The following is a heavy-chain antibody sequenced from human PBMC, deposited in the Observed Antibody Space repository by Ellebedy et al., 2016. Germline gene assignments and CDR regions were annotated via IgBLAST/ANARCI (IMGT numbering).Heavy chain of an antibody. V-gene: IGHV3-11*06. CDR1: GFSLSDYY. CDR2: IISTTSYT. Sequence: GGSLRLSCTASGFSLSDYYMTWIRQAPRKGLESDSKIISTTSYTDDADFVKGRFTISRDNAKNTLYLQMNSLRAEDTAVYYCARAHYYDSSGRLKGGASDIWGQGTMVTVSS. CDR3: ARAHYYDSSGRLKGGASDI. D-gene: IGHD3-22*01. J-gene: IGHJ3*02.